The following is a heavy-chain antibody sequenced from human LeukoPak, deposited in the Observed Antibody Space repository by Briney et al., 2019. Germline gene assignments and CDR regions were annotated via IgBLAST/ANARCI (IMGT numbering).Heavy chain of an antibody. D-gene: IGHD2-2*01. J-gene: IGHJ5*02. CDR2: INPNSGGT. CDR1: GYTFTGYY. V-gene: IGHV1-2*02. CDR3: ASPYCSSTSCQYNWFDP. Sequence: EASVKVSCKASGYTFTGYYMHWVRQAPGQGLEWMGWINPNSGGTNYAQKFQGRVTMIRDTSISTAYMELSRLRSDDTAVYYCASPYCSSTSCQYNWFDPWGQGTLVTVSS.